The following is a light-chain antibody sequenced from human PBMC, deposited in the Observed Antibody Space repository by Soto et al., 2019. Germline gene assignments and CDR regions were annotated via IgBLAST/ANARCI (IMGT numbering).Light chain of an antibody. CDR2: GPS. CDR3: HQYATSPQT. V-gene: IGKV3-20*01. Sequence: EILLTQSPGTLSLSPGERATLSCRASQSVPKNYLAWYQQEPGQAPRLLIYGPSSRATGIPDRFSGSGSGTAFTLTIRRLEPEDFAVYYCHQYATSPQTFGQGTKVEIK. CDR1: QSVPKNY. J-gene: IGKJ1*01.